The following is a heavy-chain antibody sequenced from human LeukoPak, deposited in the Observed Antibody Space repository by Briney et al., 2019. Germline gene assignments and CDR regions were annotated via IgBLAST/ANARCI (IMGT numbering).Heavy chain of an antibody. CDR3: ARGTMFPYYFDY. CDR2: ISSSSSYI. CDR1: GFKFSSYS. Sequence: GGSLRLSCAASGFKFSSYSMKWVRQAPGKGLQWVSFISSSSSYIYYADSLKGRFTISRDNAKNSLYLQMNSLRAEDTAVYYCARGTMFPYYFDYWGQGTLVTVSS. J-gene: IGHJ4*02. D-gene: IGHD3-10*02. V-gene: IGHV3-21*01.